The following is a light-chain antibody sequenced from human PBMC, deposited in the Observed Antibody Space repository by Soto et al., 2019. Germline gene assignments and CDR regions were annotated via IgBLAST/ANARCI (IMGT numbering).Light chain of an antibody. CDR3: QQYGSSPPWT. CDR1: QSVSSSY. CDR2: GAS. V-gene: IGKV3-20*01. J-gene: IGKJ1*01. Sequence: EIVLTQSPGTLSLSPGERATLSCRASQSVSSSYLAWYQQKPGQAPRLLIYGASSRVTGIPDRFSGSGSGKDFTLTSSRLEPEDFAVYYCQQYGSSPPWTFGQGTKVEI.